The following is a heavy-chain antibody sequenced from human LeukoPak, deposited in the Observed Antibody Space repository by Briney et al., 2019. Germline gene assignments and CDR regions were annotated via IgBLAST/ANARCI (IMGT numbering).Heavy chain of an antibody. CDR3: TRGASAVETTLEPPFDY. CDR2: IRSKAYGGTT. Sequence: GGSLRLSCTASGFTFGDYAMSWFRQAPGKGLEWVGFIRSKAYGGTTEYAASVKGRFTISRDDSKSIGYLQMNSLKTEDTAVYYCTRGASAVETTLEPPFDYWGQGTLVTVSS. D-gene: IGHD6-19*01. J-gene: IGHJ4*02. CDR1: GFTFGDYA. V-gene: IGHV3-49*03.